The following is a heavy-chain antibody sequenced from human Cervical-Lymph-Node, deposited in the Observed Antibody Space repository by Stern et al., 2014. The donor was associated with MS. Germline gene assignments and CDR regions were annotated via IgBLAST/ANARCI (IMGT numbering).Heavy chain of an antibody. D-gene: IGHD3-9*01. J-gene: IGHJ4*02. CDR2: IYPGDSES. CDR1: GYSFDNRW. CDR3: ATTFFDIVTGYPDY. V-gene: IGHV5-51*04. Sequence: EVQLVESGAEVKKPGESLKISCKGSGYSFDNRWIGWVRQMPGKGLEWMRIIYPGDSESRYSPAFEGQVTFSVDKPISTAYLQWRSLTASDTGIYYCATTFFDIVTGYPDYWGQGTLVTVSS.